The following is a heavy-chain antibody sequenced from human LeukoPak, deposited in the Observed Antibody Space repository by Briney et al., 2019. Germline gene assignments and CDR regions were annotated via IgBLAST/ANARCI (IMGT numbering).Heavy chain of an antibody. CDR3: ARNKIVVPTTLDY. J-gene: IGHJ4*02. Sequence: PGGSLRLSCAASGVTFSGYWMSWVRQTPEKGLEWVADIKQDGCEKYYVDSVKGRFTISRDNAKNSLYLQMNSLRADDTAIYYCARNKIVVPTTLDYWGQGTLVTVSS. D-gene: IGHD1-26*01. V-gene: IGHV3-7*01. CDR2: IKQDGCEK. CDR1: GVTFSGYW.